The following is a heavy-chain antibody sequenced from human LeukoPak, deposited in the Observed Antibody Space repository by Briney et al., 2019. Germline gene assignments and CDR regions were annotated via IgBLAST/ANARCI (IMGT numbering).Heavy chain of an antibody. Sequence: GASVKVSCKASGGTFSSYAISWVRQAPGQGLEWMGGIIPIFGTANYAQKFQGRVTITADESTSTAYMELSSLRSEDTAVYYCARGFGCSSTSCYSDWFDPWGQGTLVTVSS. CDR2: IIPIFGTA. V-gene: IGHV1-69*13. J-gene: IGHJ5*02. D-gene: IGHD2-2*01. CDR3: ARGFGCSSTSCYSDWFDP. CDR1: GGTFSSYA.